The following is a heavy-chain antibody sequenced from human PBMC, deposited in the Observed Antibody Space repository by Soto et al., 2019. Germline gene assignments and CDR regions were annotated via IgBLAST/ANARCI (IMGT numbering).Heavy chain of an antibody. Sequence: QVQLQESGPGLVKPSETLSLTCTVSGGSISSYYWSWIRQPPGKGLEWIGYIYYSGSTNYNPSLKSRVTISVDTSKNQFSLKLSSVTAADTAVYYCARVGGKYYFDYWGQGTLVTVSS. V-gene: IGHV4-59*01. CDR1: GGSISSYY. CDR2: IYYSGST. D-gene: IGHD1-26*01. J-gene: IGHJ4*02. CDR3: ARVGGKYYFDY.